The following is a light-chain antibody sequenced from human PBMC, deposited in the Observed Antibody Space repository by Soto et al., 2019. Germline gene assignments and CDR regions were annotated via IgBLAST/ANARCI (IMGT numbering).Light chain of an antibody. CDR2: EVS. Sequence: QSALTQPASVSGSPGQSITISCTGTSSDVGSYNLVSWYQQHPGKAPKLIISEVSKRPSGISDRFSGSKSGSTASLTISGLQAEDEADYYCCSYAGTSTHTVFGGGIQLTVL. V-gene: IGLV2-23*02. J-gene: IGLJ7*01. CDR3: CSYAGTSTHTV. CDR1: SSDVGSYNL.